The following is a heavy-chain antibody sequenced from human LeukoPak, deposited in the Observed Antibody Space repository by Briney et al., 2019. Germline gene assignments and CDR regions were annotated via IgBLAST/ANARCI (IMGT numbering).Heavy chain of an antibody. D-gene: IGHD6-13*01. CDR3: ARVFRVFSAFDI. CDR1: GFTFSSYA. CDR2: IDWNGGST. V-gene: IGHV3-20*04. J-gene: IGHJ3*02. Sequence: RPGGSLRLSCAASGFTFSSYAMSWVRQAPGKGLEWVSGIDWNGGSTGYADSVKGRFTISRDNAKNSLYLQMNSLRAEDTALYYCARVFRVFSAFDIWGQGTMVTVSS.